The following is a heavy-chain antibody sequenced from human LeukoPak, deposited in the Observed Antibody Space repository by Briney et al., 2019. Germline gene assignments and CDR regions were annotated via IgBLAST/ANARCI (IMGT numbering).Heavy chain of an antibody. V-gene: IGHV4-31*03. CDR1: GGSISSGGYY. J-gene: IGHJ4*02. CDR2: IYYSGST. D-gene: IGHD2-2*01. Sequence: SQTLSLTCTVSGGSISSGGYYWSWIRQHPGKGLESIGYIYYSGSTYYNPSLKSRVIISVDTSKNQFSLKLSSVTAADTAVYYCARGRYCSSTSCLYYFDYWGQGTLVIVSS. CDR3: ARGRYCSSTSCLYYFDY.